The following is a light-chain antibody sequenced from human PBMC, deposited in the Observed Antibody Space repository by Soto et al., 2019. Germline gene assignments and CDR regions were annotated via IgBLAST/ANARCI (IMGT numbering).Light chain of an antibody. V-gene: IGLV2-14*01. J-gene: IGLJ2*01. CDR2: EVS. Sequence: QSVLTQPASVSGSPGQSITISCTATSSDVGGYNFVSWYQHHPGKAPKVMIYEVSNRPSGVSNRFSGSKSGNTASLTISGLQAEDEAVYYCSSYTSSSTLFGGGTQLTVL. CDR1: SSDVGGYNF. CDR3: SSYTSSSTL.